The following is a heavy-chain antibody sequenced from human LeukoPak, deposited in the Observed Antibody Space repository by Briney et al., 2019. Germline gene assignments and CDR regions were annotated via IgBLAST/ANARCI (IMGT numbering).Heavy chain of an antibody. CDR3: ARGVYGDQYYFDY. CDR2: ISSSSSYI. J-gene: IGHJ4*02. Sequence: GGSLRLSCAASGFTFSSYSMNWVRQAPGKGLEWVSSISSSSSYIYYADSVKGRFTISRDNAKNSLYLQMNSLRAEDTAVYYCARGVYGDQYYFDYWDQGTLVTVSS. CDR1: GFTFSSYS. D-gene: IGHD4-17*01. V-gene: IGHV3-21*01.